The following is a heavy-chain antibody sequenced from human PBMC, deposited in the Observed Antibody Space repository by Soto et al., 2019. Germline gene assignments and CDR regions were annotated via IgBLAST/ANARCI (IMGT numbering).Heavy chain of an antibody. CDR1: GGTFSSYA. J-gene: IGHJ6*02. CDR3: SDGGGLYGLGGYGHPVGYYYGMDV. CDR2: IIPIFGTA. V-gene: IGHV1-69*01. D-gene: IGHD3-10*01. Sequence: QVQLVQSGAEVKKPGSSVKVSCKASGGTFSSYAISWVRQAPGQGLEWMGGIIPIFGTANYAQKFQGRVTITEDASPRTAYVELSSLRSSNTAVDYCSDGGGLYGLGGYGHPVGYYYGMDVWGQGTTVTVSS.